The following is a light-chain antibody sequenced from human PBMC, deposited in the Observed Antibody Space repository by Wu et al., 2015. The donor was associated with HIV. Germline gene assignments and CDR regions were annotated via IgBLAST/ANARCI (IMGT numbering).Light chain of an antibody. CDR3: QQYGGSPQT. CDR2: GAS. CDR1: QRVRSSY. V-gene: IGKV3-20*01. Sequence: GEGATLSCRASQRVRSSYLAWYQQKPGQAPRLLIYGASNRATGIPDRFSGSGSGTDFSLTISRLEPEDFAVYYCQQYGGSPQTFGQGTKVEIK. J-gene: IGKJ1*01.